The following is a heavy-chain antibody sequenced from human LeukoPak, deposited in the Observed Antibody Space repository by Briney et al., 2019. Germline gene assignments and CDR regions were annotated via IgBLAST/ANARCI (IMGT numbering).Heavy chain of an antibody. CDR2: IKQDGSEK. V-gene: IGHV3-7*01. Sequence: GGSLRLSCAASGFTFSSYWMSWARQAPGKGLEWVANIKQDGSEKYYVDSVKGRFTISRDNAKNSLYLQMNSLRAEDTAVYYCARVPLEWFFRWFDPWGQGTLVIVSS. CDR1: GFTFSSYW. D-gene: IGHD3-3*01. J-gene: IGHJ5*02. CDR3: ARVPLEWFFRWFDP.